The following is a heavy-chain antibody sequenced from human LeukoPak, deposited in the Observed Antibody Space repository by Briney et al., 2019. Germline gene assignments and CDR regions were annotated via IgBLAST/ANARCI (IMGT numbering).Heavy chain of an antibody. J-gene: IGHJ4*02. CDR2: IIPIFGTA. D-gene: IGHD3-22*01. CDR1: GGTFSSYA. Sequence: SVKVSCKASGGTFSSYAISWVRQAPGQGLEWMGGIIPIFGTANYAQKFQGRVTITTDESTSTAYMELSSLRSEDTAVYYCATIYYYANSGYYYHVGYFDYWGQGTLVTVSS. CDR3: ATIYYYANSGYYYHVGYFDY. V-gene: IGHV1-69*05.